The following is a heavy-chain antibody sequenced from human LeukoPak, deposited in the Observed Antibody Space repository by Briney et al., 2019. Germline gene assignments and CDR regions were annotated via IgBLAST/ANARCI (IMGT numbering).Heavy chain of an antibody. Sequence: GGSLRLSCTASGFPFIEYSMNWVRRVPGKGLEWIAYIGIDSGNTKYADSVRGRFTISADKTKNSLYLQMNSLRVDDTAVYYCARDHNYAFDNWGQGTLVSVAS. CDR3: ARDHNYAFDN. CDR2: IGIDSGNT. J-gene: IGHJ4*02. V-gene: IGHV3-48*01. D-gene: IGHD1-1*01. CDR1: GFPFIEYS.